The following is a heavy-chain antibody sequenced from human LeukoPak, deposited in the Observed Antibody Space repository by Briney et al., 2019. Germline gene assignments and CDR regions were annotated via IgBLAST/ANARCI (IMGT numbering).Heavy chain of an antibody. CDR2: INPNSGGT. CDR3: ARSADHDFWSGYSPLELDYGMDV. V-gene: IGHV1-2*06. J-gene: IGHJ6*02. D-gene: IGHD3-3*01. Sequence: ASVKVSGKASGYIFTGYFIHWVRQAPGQGPEWMGRINPNSGGTNYAQDFQGRVTMTRDTSIGTAYMELSRLRSDDTAVYYCARSADHDFWSGYSPLELDYGMDVWGQGTTVTVSS. CDR1: GYIFTGYF.